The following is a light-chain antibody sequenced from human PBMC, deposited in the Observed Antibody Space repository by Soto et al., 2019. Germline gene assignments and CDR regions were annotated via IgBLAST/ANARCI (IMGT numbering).Light chain of an antibody. CDR1: SSDVGGYNS. CDR3: SSYTSSSTLYV. V-gene: IGLV2-14*01. CDR2: DVS. Sequence: QSALTQPASGSGSPGQSITISCTGTSSDVGGYNSVSWYQQHPGKAPKLMIFDVSNRPSGVSPRFSGSKSGNTASLTISGLQAEDEADYYCSSYTSSSTLYVFGTGTKLTVL. J-gene: IGLJ1*01.